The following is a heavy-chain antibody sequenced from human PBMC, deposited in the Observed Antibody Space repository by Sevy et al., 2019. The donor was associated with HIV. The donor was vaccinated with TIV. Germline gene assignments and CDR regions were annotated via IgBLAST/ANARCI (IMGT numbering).Heavy chain of an antibody. D-gene: IGHD1-1*01. CDR2: ISYDGINK. Sequence: GGSLRLSCATSGFTFSSYSMHWVRQAPGKGLEWVATISYDGINKHDADSVKGRFTISRDNFKNSLSLQMNSLRAEDTAVYFCALERLSSDVAEYFQNWGQSTLVTVSS. CDR1: GFTFSSYS. V-gene: IGHV3-30-3*01. CDR3: ALERLSSDVAEYFQN. J-gene: IGHJ1*01.